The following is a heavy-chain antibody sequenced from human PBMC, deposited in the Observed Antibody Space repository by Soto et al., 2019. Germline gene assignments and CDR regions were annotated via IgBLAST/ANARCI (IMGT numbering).Heavy chain of an antibody. CDR3: AALEVGYLFMDV. D-gene: IGHD6-25*01. Sequence: VKVSCKASGYTFTSYGISWVRQAPGQGLEWMGWISAYNGNTNYAQKFQERVTITRDMSTSTAYMELSSLRSEDTAVYYCAALEVGYLFMDVWGQGTTVTVSS. CDR1: GYTFTSYG. J-gene: IGHJ6*02. V-gene: IGHV1-18*01. CDR2: ISAYNGNT.